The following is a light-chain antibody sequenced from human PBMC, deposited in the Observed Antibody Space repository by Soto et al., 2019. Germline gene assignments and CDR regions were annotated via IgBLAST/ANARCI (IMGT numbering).Light chain of an antibody. CDR1: SSDVGGYNY. CDR3: SSYTSSSTLV. V-gene: IGLV2-14*01. Sequence: QSVLTQPASVSGSPGQSITISCTGTSSDVGGYNYVSWYQQHPGKATKLMIYDVSNRPLGVSNRFSGSKSGNTASLTISGLQAEDEADYYCSSYTSSSTLVFGTGTKLTVL. CDR2: DVS. J-gene: IGLJ1*01.